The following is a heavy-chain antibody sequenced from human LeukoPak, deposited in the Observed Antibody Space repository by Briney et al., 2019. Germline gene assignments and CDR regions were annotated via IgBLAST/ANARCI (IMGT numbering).Heavy chain of an antibody. D-gene: IGHD4-23*01. CDR1: GFTFSDYY. CDR3: ARDYGGSSPFDY. CDR2: ISGSRNIM. J-gene: IGHJ4*02. V-gene: IGHV3-11*04. Sequence: PGGSLRLSCAASGFTFSDYYMSWIRQAPGKGLEWVSYISGSRNIMYYADSVKGRFTISRDNAKNYLFLQMTSLRAEDTAVYYCARDYGGSSPFDYWGQGTLVTVSS.